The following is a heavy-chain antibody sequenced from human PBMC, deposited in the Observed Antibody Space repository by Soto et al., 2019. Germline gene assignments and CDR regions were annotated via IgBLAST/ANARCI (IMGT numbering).Heavy chain of an antibody. V-gene: IGHV1-18*01. D-gene: IGHD1-26*01. CDR3: ARGRYGDY. CDR1: GYGFTTYG. J-gene: IGHJ4*02. CDR2: ISAHNGNT. Sequence: QVHLVQSGAEVKKPGASVKVSCKGSGYGFTTYGITWVRQAPGQGLEWMAWISAHNGNTNYAQKLQGRVTVTRDTSTSTAXXXLXXXXXXXXXXXXXARGRYGDYWGQGALVTV.